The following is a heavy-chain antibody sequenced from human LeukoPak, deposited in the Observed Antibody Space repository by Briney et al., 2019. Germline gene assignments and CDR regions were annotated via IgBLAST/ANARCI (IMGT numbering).Heavy chain of an antibody. CDR2: IRYDGSHK. V-gene: IGHV3-30*02. CDR1: RFTFSSYG. D-gene: IGHD6-19*01. J-gene: IGHJ4*02. CDR3: AKGPWLAYPYYFDY. Sequence: GGSLRLSCAASRFTFSSYGMHWVRQAPGKGLEWVAFIRYDGSHKYYADSVKGRFTISRDNSKNTLYLQMSSLRAEDTAVYYCAKGPWLAYPYYFDYWGQGTLVTVSS.